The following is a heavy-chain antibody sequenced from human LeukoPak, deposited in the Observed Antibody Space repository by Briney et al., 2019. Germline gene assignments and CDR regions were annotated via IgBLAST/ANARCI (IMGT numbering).Heavy chain of an antibody. D-gene: IGHD6-19*01. J-gene: IGHJ4*02. CDR3: AREGYSSGWYNYFDY. CDR2: IIPIFGTA. V-gene: IGHV1-69*06. CDR1: GGTFSRYA. Sequence: ASVKVSCKASGGTFSRYAISWVRQAPGQGLEWMGGIIPIFGTANYAQKFQGRVTITAGKSTSTAYMELSSLRSEDTAVYYCAREGYSSGWYNYFDYWGQGTQVTVSS.